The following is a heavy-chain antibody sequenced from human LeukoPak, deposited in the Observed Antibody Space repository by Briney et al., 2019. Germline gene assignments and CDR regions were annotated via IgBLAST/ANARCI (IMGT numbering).Heavy chain of an antibody. CDR1: GFTFSSYS. CDR3: ARGYGL. Sequence: GGSLRLSCAASGFTFSSYSMNWVRQAPGKGLEWVSSISSSSYIYYSDAAKGRFTISRNNAKNSLYLQMKSLRAEDTAVYYCARGYGLWGQGTLVTVSS. CDR2: ISSSSYI. D-gene: IGHD3-16*01. J-gene: IGHJ4*02. V-gene: IGHV3-21*01.